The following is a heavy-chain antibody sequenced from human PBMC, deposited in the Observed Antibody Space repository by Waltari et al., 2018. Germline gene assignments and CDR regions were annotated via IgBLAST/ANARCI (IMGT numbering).Heavy chain of an antibody. Sequence: QVQLVESGGGVVQPGGSLRLSCAASGFTFSSYGMHWVRQAPGKGLEWVAFILYDGSNKYYADSVKGRFTISRDNSKNTLYLQMNSLRAEDTAVYYCAKIRGDRYYFDYWGQGTLVTVSS. D-gene: IGHD4-17*01. J-gene: IGHJ4*02. CDR2: ILYDGSNK. CDR3: AKIRGDRYYFDY. V-gene: IGHV3-30*02. CDR1: GFTFSSYG.